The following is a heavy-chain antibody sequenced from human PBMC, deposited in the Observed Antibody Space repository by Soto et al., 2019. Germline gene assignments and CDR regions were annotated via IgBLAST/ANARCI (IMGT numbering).Heavy chain of an antibody. CDR2: ISTYTGNT. Sequence: GASVKVSCKASGYTFTNYDINWVRQAPGQGLEWMGWISTYTGNTNYAQKLQGRVTMTTGTSTSTAYMELRSLRSDDTAVYYCARGYYYGSGRPTPGGMDVWGQGTTVTVSS. J-gene: IGHJ6*02. CDR3: ARGYYYGSGRPTPGGMDV. V-gene: IGHV1-18*01. D-gene: IGHD3-10*01. CDR1: GYTFTNYD.